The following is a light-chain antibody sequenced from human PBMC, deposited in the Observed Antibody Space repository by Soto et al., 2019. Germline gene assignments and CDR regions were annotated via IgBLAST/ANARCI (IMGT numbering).Light chain of an antibody. J-gene: IGLJ2*01. V-gene: IGLV1-40*01. CDR2: GNS. CDR3: QSYDSSLSGRRGV. Sequence: QAVVTQPPSVSGAPGQRVTISCTGSSSKIGAGYAVHWYQQLPGTAPKLLIYGNSNRPSGVPDRFSGSKSDTSASLAITGLQAEDEADYYCQSYDSSLSGRRGVFGGGAQLTVL. CDR1: SSKIGAGYA.